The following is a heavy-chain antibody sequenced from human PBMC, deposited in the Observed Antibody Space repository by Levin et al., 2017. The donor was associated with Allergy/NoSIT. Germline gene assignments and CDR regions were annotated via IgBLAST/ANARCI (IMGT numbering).Heavy chain of an antibody. CDR1: GFTFDDYA. J-gene: IGHJ6*02. D-gene: IGHD6-13*01. Sequence: SLKISCAASGFTFDDYAMHWVRQAPGKGLEWVSGISWNSGSIGYADSVKGRFTISRDNAKNSLYLQMNSLRAEDTALYYCAKDIAAAAGRNYYYYGMDVWGQGTTVTVSS. V-gene: IGHV3-9*01. CDR2: ISWNSGSI. CDR3: AKDIAAAAGRNYYYYGMDV.